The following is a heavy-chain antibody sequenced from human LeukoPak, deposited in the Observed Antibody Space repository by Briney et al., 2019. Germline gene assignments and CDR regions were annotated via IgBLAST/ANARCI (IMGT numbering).Heavy chain of an antibody. CDR3: ARAVGVAGIDY. CDR2: INHSGST. Sequence: SETLSLTCAVYGGSFSGYYWSWIRQPPGKGLEWIGEINHSGSTNYNPSLKSRVTISVDTSKNQFSLKLSSVTAADTAVYYCARAVGVAGIDYWGQGTLVTVSS. J-gene: IGHJ4*02. V-gene: IGHV4-34*01. CDR1: GGSFSGYY. D-gene: IGHD6-19*01.